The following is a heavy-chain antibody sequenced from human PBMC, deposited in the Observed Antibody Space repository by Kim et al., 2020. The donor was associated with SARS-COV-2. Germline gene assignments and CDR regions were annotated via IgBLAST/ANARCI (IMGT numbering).Heavy chain of an antibody. CDR3: AREGRMDYYYYMDV. Sequence: STYYNPSLKSRVTISVDRSKNQFSLKLSSVTAADTAVYYCAREGRMDYYYYMDVWGKGTTVTVSS. V-gene: IGHV4-30-2*01. CDR2: ST. J-gene: IGHJ6*03. D-gene: IGHD3-10*01.